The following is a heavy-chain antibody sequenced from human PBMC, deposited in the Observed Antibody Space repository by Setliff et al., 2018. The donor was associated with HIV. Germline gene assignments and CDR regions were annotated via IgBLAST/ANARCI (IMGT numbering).Heavy chain of an antibody. D-gene: IGHD3-10*01. CDR1: NESFNGYY. Sequence: SETLSLTCAVYNESFNGYYWTWIRQTPDKGLEWIGEINHSGDSSYSPSLKSRVTLSVDTSKNQFSLKLTSVTAADTAVYYCAREGLILRGRYGWFDPWGQGTLVTVSS. CDR3: AREGLILRGRYGWFDP. V-gene: IGHV4-34*01. J-gene: IGHJ5*02. CDR2: INHSGDS.